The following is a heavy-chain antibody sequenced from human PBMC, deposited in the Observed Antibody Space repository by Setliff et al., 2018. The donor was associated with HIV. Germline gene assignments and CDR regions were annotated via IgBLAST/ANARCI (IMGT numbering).Heavy chain of an antibody. D-gene: IGHD6-6*01. V-gene: IGHV3-43*01. CDR3: VKNIGGYSSSSVFDY. J-gene: IGHJ4*02. CDR2: ISWDGGNT. CDR1: GFTFDDYT. Sequence: GGSLRLSCAASGFTFDDYTMHWVRQAPGKGLEWVSIISWDGGNTYYADSVKGRCTISRDNSKNSLYLQMNRLRTEDTALYYCVKNIGGYSSSSVFDYWGQGTLVTVSS.